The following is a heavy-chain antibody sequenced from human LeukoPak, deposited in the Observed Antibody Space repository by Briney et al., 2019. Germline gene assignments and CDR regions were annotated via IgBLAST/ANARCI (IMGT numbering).Heavy chain of an antibody. CDR3: ASLPTNYYYYGMDV. V-gene: IGHV4-39*01. J-gene: IGHJ6*02. D-gene: IGHD5-12*01. CDR2: IYYSGST. Sequence: PSETLSLTCTVSGGSISSSSYYWGWIRQPPGKGLEWIGSIYYSGSTYYNPSLKSRVTISVDTSKNQFSLKLSSVTAADAGVYYCASLPTNYYYYGMDVWGQGTTVTVSS. CDR1: GGSISSSSYY.